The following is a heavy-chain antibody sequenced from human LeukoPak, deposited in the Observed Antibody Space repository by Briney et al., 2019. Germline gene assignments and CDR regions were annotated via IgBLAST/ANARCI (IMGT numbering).Heavy chain of an antibody. CDR2: ISRNSGSI. CDR1: GFTFDDYA. CDR3: AKEDCSSTSCYTTVGNAFDI. Sequence: PGRSLRLSCAASGFTFDDYAMHWVRQAPGKGLEWASGISRNSGSIGYADSVKGRFTISRDNAKNSLYLQMNSLRAEDTALYYCAKEDCSSTSCYTTVGNAFDIWGQGTMVTVSS. V-gene: IGHV3-9*01. D-gene: IGHD2-2*02. J-gene: IGHJ3*02.